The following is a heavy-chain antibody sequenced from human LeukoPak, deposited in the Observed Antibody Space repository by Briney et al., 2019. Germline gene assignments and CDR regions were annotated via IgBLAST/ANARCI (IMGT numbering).Heavy chain of an antibody. Sequence: PGGSLRLSCAASGFTFSDYYMSWIRQAPGKGLEWVSYISSSGSTIYYADSVKGRFTISRDNAKNSLYLQMNSLRAEDTAVYYCARDIVVVPAAATRLDYWGQGTLVTVSS. CDR1: GFTFSDYY. CDR2: ISSSGSTI. D-gene: IGHD2-2*01. CDR3: ARDIVVVPAAATRLDY. J-gene: IGHJ4*02. V-gene: IGHV3-11*01.